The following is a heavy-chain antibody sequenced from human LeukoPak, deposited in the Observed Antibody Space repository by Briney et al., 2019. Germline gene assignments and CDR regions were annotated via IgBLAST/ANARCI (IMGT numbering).Heavy chain of an antibody. J-gene: IGHJ5*02. V-gene: IGHV1-2*02. CDR3: ARGASYYASGAFYP. D-gene: IGHD3-10*01. Sequence: GASVKVSYKASGYPFKAHYIHWVRQAPGQRPEWRGWINPNSEITDNAQKFEARVTLTKASTISTTYMELRNRRSDDTAVYYCARGASYYASGAFYPWGQGTLVTVSS. CDR2: INPNSEIT. CDR1: GYPFKAHY.